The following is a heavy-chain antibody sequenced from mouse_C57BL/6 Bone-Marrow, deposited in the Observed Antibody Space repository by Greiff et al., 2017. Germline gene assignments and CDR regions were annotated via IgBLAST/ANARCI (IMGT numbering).Heavy chain of an antibody. V-gene: IGHV5-9-1*02. Sequence: DVKLVESGAGLVKPGGSLKLSCAASGFTFSSYAMSWVRQTPEKRLEWVAYISSGGDYIYYADTVKGRFTISRDNARNTLYLQMSSLKSEDTAMYYCTRDRRITTVVDPSYYYAMDYWGQGTSVTVSS. CDR3: TRDRRITTVVDPSYYYAMDY. J-gene: IGHJ4*01. CDR1: GFTFSSYA. CDR2: ISSGGDYI. D-gene: IGHD1-1*01.